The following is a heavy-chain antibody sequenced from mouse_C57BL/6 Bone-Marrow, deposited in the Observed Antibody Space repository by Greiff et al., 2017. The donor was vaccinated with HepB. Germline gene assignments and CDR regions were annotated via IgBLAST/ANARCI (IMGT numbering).Heavy chain of an antibody. J-gene: IGHJ2*01. CDR2: IRLKSDNYAT. D-gene: IGHD1-1*01. Sequence: EVKLQESGGGLVQPGGSMKLSCVASGFTFSNYWMNWVRQSPEKGLEWVAQIRLKSDNYATHYAESVKGRFTISRDDSKSSVYLQMNNLRAEDTGIYYCTITTVVGGYWGQGTTLTVSS. CDR1: GFTFSNYW. CDR3: TITTVVGGY. V-gene: IGHV6-3*01.